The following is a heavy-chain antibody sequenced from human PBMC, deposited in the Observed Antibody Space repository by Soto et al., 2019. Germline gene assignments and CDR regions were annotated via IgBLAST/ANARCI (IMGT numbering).Heavy chain of an antibody. CDR2: IIPIFGTA. CDR3: ATEYSSSQGWFDP. D-gene: IGHD6-6*01. V-gene: IGHV1-69*06. J-gene: IGHJ5*02. Sequence: SVKVSCKASGGTFSSYAVSWVRQAPGQGLEWMGGIIPIFGTANYAQKFQGRVTITADKSTSTAYMELSSLRSEDAAVYYCATEYSSSQGWFDPWGQGTLVTVSS. CDR1: GGTFSSYA.